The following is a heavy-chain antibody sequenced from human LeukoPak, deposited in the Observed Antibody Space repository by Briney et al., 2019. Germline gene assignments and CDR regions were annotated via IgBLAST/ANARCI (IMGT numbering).Heavy chain of an antibody. J-gene: IGHJ5*02. CDR3: ARNPTMVRAPPGGFDP. CDR2: IIPIFGTA. D-gene: IGHD3-10*01. CDR1: GGTFISYA. V-gene: IGHV1-69*05. Sequence: ASVNVSCKSSGGTFISYAISWVRQAPGQGLEWMGGIIPIFGTANYAQKFQGRVTITTDESTSTAYMELSSLRSEDTAVYYCARNPTMVRAPPGGFDPWGQGTLVTVSS.